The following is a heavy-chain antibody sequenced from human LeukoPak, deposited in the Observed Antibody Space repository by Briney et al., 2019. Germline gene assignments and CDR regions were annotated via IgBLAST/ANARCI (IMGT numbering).Heavy chain of an antibody. D-gene: IGHD2-2*01. CDR2: IRAIGVST. CDR3: AKERYCSATSCWDFDY. Sequence: GGSLRLSCAASGFTFSSYAMSWVRQAPGKGLEWVSAIRAIGVSTYYADSVKGRFTISRDNSTNTLYLQMNSLRAEDTAVYYCAKERYCSATSCWDFDYWGQGTLVTVSS. J-gene: IGHJ4*02. CDR1: GFTFSSYA. V-gene: IGHV3-23*01.